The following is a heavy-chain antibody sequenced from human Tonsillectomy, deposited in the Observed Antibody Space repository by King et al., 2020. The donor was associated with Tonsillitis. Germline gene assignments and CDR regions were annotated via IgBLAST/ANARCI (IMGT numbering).Heavy chain of an antibody. CDR3: ARGSVVVAATGLNWFDP. CDR1: GGSISSYY. D-gene: IGHD2-15*01. V-gene: IGHV4-59*01. Sequence: VQLQESGPGLVKPSETLSLTCSVSGGSISSYYWSWIRQPPGKGLEWIGYIYYSGSTNYNPSLKSRVAISVDTSKNQFSLKLTSVTAADTAVYYCARGSVVVAATGLNWFDPWGQGILVTVSS. J-gene: IGHJ5*02. CDR2: IYYSGST.